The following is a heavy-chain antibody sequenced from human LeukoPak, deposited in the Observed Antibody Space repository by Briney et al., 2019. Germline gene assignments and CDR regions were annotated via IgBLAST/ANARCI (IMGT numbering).Heavy chain of an antibody. CDR2: IYTSGST. CDR1: GGSISSYY. V-gene: IGHV4-4*07. Sequence: PSGTLSLTCTVSGGSISSYYWSWIRQPPGKGLEWIGRIYTSGSTNYNPSLKSRVTMSVDTSKNQFSLKLSSVTAADTAVYYCARELDAMATYSAFDIWGQGTMVTVSS. J-gene: IGHJ3*02. CDR3: ARELDAMATYSAFDI. D-gene: IGHD5-12*01.